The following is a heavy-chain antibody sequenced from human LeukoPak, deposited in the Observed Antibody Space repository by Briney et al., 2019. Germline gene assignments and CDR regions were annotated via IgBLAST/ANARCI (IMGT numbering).Heavy chain of an antibody. CDR3: ARVPYCGGDCYNEFDY. Sequence: GGSLGLSCAASGFTFSSYSMNWVRQAPGKGLEWVSYISSTSSTIYYADSVKGRFTISRDNAKNSLYLQMNSLRAEDTAVYYCARVPYCGGDCYNEFDYWGQGTLVTVSS. J-gene: IGHJ4*02. CDR2: ISSTSSTI. D-gene: IGHD2-21*02. CDR1: GFTFSSYS. V-gene: IGHV3-48*01.